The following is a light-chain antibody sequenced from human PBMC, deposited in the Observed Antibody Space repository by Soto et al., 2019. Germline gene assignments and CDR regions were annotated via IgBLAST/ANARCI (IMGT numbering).Light chain of an antibody. CDR2: DAS. J-gene: IGKJ1*01. Sequence: EIVLTQSPATLSLSPGERATLSCRASQTASSYLAWYQQKPGQAPRLLIYDASNRATGIPARFSGSGSGTDFTLSISSLEPEDFAVYYCQQYGSSPPWTFGQGTKVEIK. V-gene: IGKV3-11*01. CDR3: QQYGSSPPWT. CDR1: QTASSY.